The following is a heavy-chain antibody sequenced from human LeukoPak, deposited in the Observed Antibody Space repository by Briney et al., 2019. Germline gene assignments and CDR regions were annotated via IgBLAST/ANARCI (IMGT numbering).Heavy chain of an antibody. Sequence: GGSLRLSCTASGFTLSTYAMSWVRQAPGKGLEWVSLISGNTGSTYYADSVKGRFTISRDNSKNTLYLQMNSLRAEDTAVYYCAKSIALGTNGYWGQGTLVTVSS. V-gene: IGHV3-23*01. CDR3: AKSIALGTNGY. CDR2: ISGNTGST. D-gene: IGHD1-1*01. CDR1: GFTLSTYA. J-gene: IGHJ4*02.